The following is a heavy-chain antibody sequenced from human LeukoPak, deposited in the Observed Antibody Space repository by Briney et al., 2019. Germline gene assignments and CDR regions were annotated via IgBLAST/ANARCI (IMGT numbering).Heavy chain of an antibody. V-gene: IGHV3-23*01. CDR1: GFTFSSYS. CDR2: ISGSGGST. CDR3: AKGDYSNYEWFDP. Sequence: GGSLRLSCAASGFTFSSYSMNWVRQAPGKGLEWVSAISGSGGSTYYADSVKGRFTISRDNSKNTLYLQMNSLRAEDTAVYYCAKGDYSNYEWFDPWGQGTLVTVSS. J-gene: IGHJ5*02. D-gene: IGHD4-11*01.